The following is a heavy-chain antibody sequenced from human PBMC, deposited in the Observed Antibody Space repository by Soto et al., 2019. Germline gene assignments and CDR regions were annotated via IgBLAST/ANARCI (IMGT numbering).Heavy chain of an antibody. V-gene: IGHV1-18*01. D-gene: IGHD3-22*01. Sequence: QVQLVQSGAEVKKPGASVKVSCKASGYTFTSYGISSVRQAPGQGLEWMGWISAYNGNTNYAQKLQGRVTMTTDTSTSTAYMELRSLRSDDTAVYYCARDHPPSTYYYDSSGYYFDYWGQGTLVTVSS. CDR3: ARDHPPSTYYYDSSGYYFDY. J-gene: IGHJ4*02. CDR2: ISAYNGNT. CDR1: GYTFTSYG.